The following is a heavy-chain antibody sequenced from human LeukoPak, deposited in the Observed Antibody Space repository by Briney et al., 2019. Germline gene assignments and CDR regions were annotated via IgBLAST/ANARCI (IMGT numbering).Heavy chain of an antibody. CDR1: GFSFSSSW. Sequence: PGGSLRLSCVAFGFSFSSSWMTWVRQAPGKGLEWVANIKQDGSEKYYVDSVKGRFTISRDNAKNSLYLQMNSLRAEDTAVYYCARVAGAAAGFYYYYYYMDVWGKGTTVTVSS. CDR2: IKQDGSEK. D-gene: IGHD6-13*01. CDR3: ARVAGAAAGFYYYYYYMDV. J-gene: IGHJ6*03. V-gene: IGHV3-7*01.